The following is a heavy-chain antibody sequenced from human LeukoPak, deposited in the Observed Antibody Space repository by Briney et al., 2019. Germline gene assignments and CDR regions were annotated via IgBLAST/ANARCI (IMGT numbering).Heavy chain of an antibody. D-gene: IGHD2-15*01. Sequence: GESLTLSWAASGFTFSDYSMHWVRQPPGKGLDWVAFIRYDGNNKYYADCVKGRFTISRDNSKNMLYLEMNSLSTEDTAVYYCAKVRYCSGVNCYPDDNWGQGTLVTVSS. CDR1: GFTFSDYS. CDR3: AKVRYCSGVNCYPDDN. CDR2: IRYDGNNK. J-gene: IGHJ4*02. V-gene: IGHV3-30*02.